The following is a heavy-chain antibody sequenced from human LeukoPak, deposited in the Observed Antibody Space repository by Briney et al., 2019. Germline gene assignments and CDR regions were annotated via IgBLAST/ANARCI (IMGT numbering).Heavy chain of an antibody. V-gene: IGHV4-4*07. D-gene: IGHD1-26*01. Sequence: SETLSLTCTVSGGSISSYYWTWIRQPAGKGLEWIGRIYPSGSTNYNPSLKSRVTTSVDTSKNQFSLKLSSVTAADTAVYYCARENSGSYRELDYWGQGTLITVS. CDR3: ARENSGSYRELDY. CDR1: GGSISSYY. CDR2: IYPSGST. J-gene: IGHJ4*02.